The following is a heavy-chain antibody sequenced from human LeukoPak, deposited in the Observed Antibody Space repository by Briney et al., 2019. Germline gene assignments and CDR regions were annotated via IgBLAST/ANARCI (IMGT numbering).Heavy chain of an antibody. Sequence: GGSLTLSCSASGFTFSSYAMHWVRQAPGKGLEYLSAISSNGGSTYYADSVKGRFTISRDNSKNTLYLQMSSPRAEDTAVYYCVKDLYLSGWSSYFDYWGQGTLVTVSS. D-gene: IGHD6-19*01. J-gene: IGHJ4*02. CDR2: ISSNGGST. V-gene: IGHV3-64D*06. CDR1: GFTFSSYA. CDR3: VKDLYLSGWSSYFDY.